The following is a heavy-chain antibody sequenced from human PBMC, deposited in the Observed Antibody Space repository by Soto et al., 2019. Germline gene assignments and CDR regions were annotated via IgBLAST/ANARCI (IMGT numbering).Heavy chain of an antibody. V-gene: IGHV3-48*04. CDR3: AKLTGGSSSHPLDS. CDR2: ISSGSGSI. Sequence: EVQLVESGGGLVQPGGSLRLSCAASGFSFDSFSMDWVRQAPGKGLEWVSYISSGSGSIYYADSVKGRFTISRDNAKNALSLQMNSLRAEDTAVYYCAKLTGGSSSHPLDSWGQGTLVTVSS. J-gene: IGHJ4*02. CDR1: GFSFDSFS. D-gene: IGHD6-13*01.